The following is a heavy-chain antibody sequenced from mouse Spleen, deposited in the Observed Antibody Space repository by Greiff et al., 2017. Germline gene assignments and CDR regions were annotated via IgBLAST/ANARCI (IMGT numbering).Heavy chain of an antibody. CDR2: IYPRSGNT. CDR1: GYTFTSYG. Sequence: VKLQESGAELARPGASVKLSCKASGYTFTSYGISWVKQRTGQGLEWIGEIYPRSGNTYYNEKFKGKATLTADKSSSTAYMELRSLTSEDSAVYFCARDYGSSTYYYAMDYWGQGTSVTVSS. J-gene: IGHJ4*01. V-gene: IGHV1-81*01. CDR3: ARDYGSSTYYYAMDY. D-gene: IGHD1-1*01.